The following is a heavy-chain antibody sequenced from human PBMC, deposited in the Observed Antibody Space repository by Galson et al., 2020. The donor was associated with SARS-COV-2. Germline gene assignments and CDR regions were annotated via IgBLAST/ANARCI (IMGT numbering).Heavy chain of an antibody. Sequence: ASVKVPCKVSGYTLTELSMHWVRQAPGKGLEWMGVFDPEDGETIYAQKFQGRVTMTEDTSTDTAYMELSSLRSEDTAVYYCATAFMITVGGVIVAPDYWGQGTLVTVAS. CDR1: GYTLTELS. CDR3: ATAFMITVGGVIVAPDY. J-gene: IGHJ4*02. V-gene: IGHV1-24*01. D-gene: IGHD3-16*02. CDR2: FDPEDGET.